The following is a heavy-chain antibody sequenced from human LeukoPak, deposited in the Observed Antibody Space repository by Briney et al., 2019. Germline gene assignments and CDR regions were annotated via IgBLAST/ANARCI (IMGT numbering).Heavy chain of an antibody. V-gene: IGHV4-38-2*02. D-gene: IGHD4-23*01. CDR2: IYHSGNT. CDR1: GYSISTNNY. Sequence: SETLSLTCTVSGYSISTNNYWGWIRQPPGKGLEWIGNIYHSGNTNYNPSLKSRVTISGDTSKNQFSLKLSSVTAADTAVYYCAYSTVLTRGYYWGQGTLDTVSS. J-gene: IGHJ4*02. CDR3: AYSTVLTRGYY.